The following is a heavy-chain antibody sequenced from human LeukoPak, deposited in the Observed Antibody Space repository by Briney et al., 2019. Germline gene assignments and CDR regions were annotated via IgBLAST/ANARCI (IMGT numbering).Heavy chain of an antibody. Sequence: ASVKVSCKASGYTFTGYYMHWVRQAPGQGLEWMGRINPNSGGTNYAQKFQGRVTMTRDTSISTAYMELSRLRSDDTAVYYRARVRINWNYSFDIWGQGTMVTVSS. J-gene: IGHJ3*02. D-gene: IGHD1-7*01. CDR1: GYTFTGYY. V-gene: IGHV1-2*06. CDR3: ARVRINWNYSFDI. CDR2: INPNSGGT.